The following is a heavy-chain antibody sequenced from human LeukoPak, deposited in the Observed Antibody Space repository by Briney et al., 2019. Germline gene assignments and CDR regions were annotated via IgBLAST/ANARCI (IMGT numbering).Heavy chain of an antibody. CDR3: ARVTGYMIEDYFDY. J-gene: IGHJ4*02. CDR2: IYYSGST. Sequence: SETLSLTGTVSGGSISSYYWSWIRQPPGKGLEWIGYIYYSGSTNYNPCLKSRVTISVDTSKNQFSLKLSSVTAADTAVYYCARVTGYMIEDYFDYWGQGTLVTVSS. V-gene: IGHV4-59*01. CDR1: GGSISSYY. D-gene: IGHD3-22*01.